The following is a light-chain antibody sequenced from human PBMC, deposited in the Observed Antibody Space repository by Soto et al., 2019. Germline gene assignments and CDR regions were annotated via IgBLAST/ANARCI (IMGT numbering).Light chain of an antibody. Sequence: EIVLTQSPATMSVSPGERATLSCRASQSIGSNLAWYQRKPGQAPRLLISGASTRATGVPARFSGSGSGTEFTLTINSLQSEDFAVYYCQQYGSPRTFGQGTKVEIK. CDR3: QQYGSPRT. CDR2: GAS. CDR1: QSIGSN. J-gene: IGKJ1*01. V-gene: IGKV3-15*01.